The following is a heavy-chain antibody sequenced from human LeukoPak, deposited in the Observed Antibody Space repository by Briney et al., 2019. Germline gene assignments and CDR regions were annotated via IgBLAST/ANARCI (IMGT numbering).Heavy chain of an antibody. CDR3: ARKAVAAAWWAPYYFDY. Sequence: GGSLRLSCAASGFTFSSYLMSWVRQAPGKGLEWVANIKQDGSEKYYVDSVKGRFTISRDNAKNSLYLQMNSLRAEDTAVYYCARKAVAAAWWAPYYFDYWGQGTLVTVSS. V-gene: IGHV3-7*01. D-gene: IGHD6-13*01. CDR2: IKQDGSEK. CDR1: GFTFSSYL. J-gene: IGHJ4*02.